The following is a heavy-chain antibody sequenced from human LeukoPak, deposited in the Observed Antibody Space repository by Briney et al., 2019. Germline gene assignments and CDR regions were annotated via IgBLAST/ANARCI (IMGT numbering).Heavy chain of an antibody. J-gene: IGHJ4*02. CDR3: AKMPDFDY. CDR1: EFTISGYW. D-gene: IGHD2-2*01. V-gene: IGHV3-7*03. Sequence: PGGSLRLSCVASEFTISGYWMSWVRQAPGKGLEWVANIRQDGSAKNYVDSVKGRFAISRDNAKNSLYLQMNSLRGEDTAVYYCAKMPDFDYWGQGTLVTVSS. CDR2: IRQDGSAK.